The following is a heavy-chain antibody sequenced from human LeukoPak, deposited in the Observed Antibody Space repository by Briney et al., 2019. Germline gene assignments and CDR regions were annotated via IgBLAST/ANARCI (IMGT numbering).Heavy chain of an antibody. CDR2: ISGSGGST. CDR1: GFTFSSYA. V-gene: IGHV3-23*01. J-gene: IGHJ4*02. D-gene: IGHD3-10*01. Sequence: GGSLRLSRAASGFTFSSYAMSWVRQAPGKGLEWVSAISGSGGSTYYADSVKGRFTISRDNSKNTLYLQMNSLRAEDTAVYYCAKLAEYYYGSGSSQIDYWGQGTLVTVSS. CDR3: AKLAEYYYGSGSSQIDY.